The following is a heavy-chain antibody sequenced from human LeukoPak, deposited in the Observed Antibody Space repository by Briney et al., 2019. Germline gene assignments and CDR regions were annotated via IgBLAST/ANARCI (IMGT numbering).Heavy chain of an antibody. J-gene: IGHJ6*02. Sequence: SETLSLTCTVCGGSISSGNYYWSWIRQPAGKGLEWIGRIYTSGSTNYNPSLKSRVTISVDTSKNQFSLKLSSVTAADTAVYYCARARRDLYYYGMDVWGQGTTVTVSS. CDR2: IYTSGST. V-gene: IGHV4-61*02. CDR3: ARARRDLYYYGMDV. CDR1: GGSISSGNYY. D-gene: IGHD5-24*01.